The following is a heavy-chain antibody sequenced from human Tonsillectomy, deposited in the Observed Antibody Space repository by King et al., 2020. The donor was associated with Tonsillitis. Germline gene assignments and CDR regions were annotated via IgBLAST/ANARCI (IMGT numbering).Heavy chain of an antibody. CDR1: GGSISSYY. D-gene: IGHD3-10*01. V-gene: IGHV4-59*01. Sequence: VQLQESGPGLVKPSETLSLTCTVSGGSISSYYWSWIRQPPGKGLEWFGYIYYSGSTNYNPSLKSRVTISVDTSKNQFSLKLSSVTAADTAVYYCARGGADFDYWGQGTLVTVSS. CDR3: ARGGADFDY. J-gene: IGHJ4*02. CDR2: IYYSGST.